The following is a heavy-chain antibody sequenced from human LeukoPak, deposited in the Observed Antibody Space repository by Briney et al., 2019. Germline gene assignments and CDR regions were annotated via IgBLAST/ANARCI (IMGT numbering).Heavy chain of an antibody. Sequence: GGSLRLSCAASGFTFSSYSMNWVRQAPGKGLEWVSSISSSSSYIYYADSVKGRFTISRDNAKNSLYLQMNSLRAEDTAVYYCARETSSVHSNAGPPFDYWGQGTLVTVSS. CDR2: ISSSSSYI. CDR1: GFTFSSYS. D-gene: IGHD2-15*01. V-gene: IGHV3-21*01. CDR3: ARETSSVHSNAGPPFDY. J-gene: IGHJ4*02.